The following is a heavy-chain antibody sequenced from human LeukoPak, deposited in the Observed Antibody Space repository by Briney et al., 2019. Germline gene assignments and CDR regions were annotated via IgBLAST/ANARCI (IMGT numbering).Heavy chain of an antibody. CDR1: GGSISSGDYY. D-gene: IGHD3-10*01. J-gene: IGHJ4*02. CDR2: IYYSGST. Sequence: PSQTLSLTCTVSGGSISSGDYYWSWIRQPPGKGLEWIGYIYYSGSTDYNPSLRSRVTISVDPSKNQFSLRLGSVTAADTAVYYCARDYYYGSGRFDYWGQGTLVTVSS. V-gene: IGHV4-30-4*01. CDR3: ARDYYYGSGRFDY.